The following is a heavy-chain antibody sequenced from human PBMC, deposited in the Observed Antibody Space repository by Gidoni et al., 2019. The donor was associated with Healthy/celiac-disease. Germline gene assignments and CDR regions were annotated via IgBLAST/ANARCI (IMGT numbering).Heavy chain of an antibody. Sequence: QVQLVESGGGVVQPGRSLRISCAASGFTFSSYGMHWVRQDPGKGLEWVAVIWYDGSNKYYADSVKGRFTISRDNSKNTLYLQMNSLRAEDTAVYYCARDATVTATGGFDPWGQGTLVTVSS. J-gene: IGHJ5*02. CDR3: ARDATVTATGGFDP. CDR1: GFTFSSYG. V-gene: IGHV3-33*01. CDR2: IWYDGSNK. D-gene: IGHD4-17*01.